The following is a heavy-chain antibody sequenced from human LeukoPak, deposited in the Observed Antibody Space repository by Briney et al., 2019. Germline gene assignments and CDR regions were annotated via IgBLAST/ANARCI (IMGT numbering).Heavy chain of an antibody. J-gene: IGHJ5*02. CDR2: IYYTGST. Sequence: SETLSLTCAVSGGSISSAGYSWSWIRQPPGKGLECIGYIYYTGSTYYNPSLKSRVTISLDTSKNQCSLKLSSVTAADTAVYYCARGGDSSGYEGRFDPWGQGTLVTVSS. CDR1: GGSISSAGYS. V-gene: IGHV4-30-4*07. CDR3: ARGGDSSGYEGRFDP. D-gene: IGHD3-22*01.